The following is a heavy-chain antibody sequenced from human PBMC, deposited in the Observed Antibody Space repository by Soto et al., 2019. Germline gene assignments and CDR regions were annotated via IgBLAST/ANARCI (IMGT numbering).Heavy chain of an antibody. CDR2: IYYSGST. J-gene: IGHJ6*02. V-gene: IGHV4-30-4*01. D-gene: IGHD3-3*01. CDR3: ARDLSFGVVFYGMDV. CDR1: GGSISSGDYY. Sequence: LSLTCTVSGGSISSGDYYWSWIRQPPGKGLEWIGYIYYSGSTYYNPSLKSRVTISVDTSKNQFSLKLSSVTAADTAVYYCARDLSFGVVFYGMDVWGQGTTVTVSS.